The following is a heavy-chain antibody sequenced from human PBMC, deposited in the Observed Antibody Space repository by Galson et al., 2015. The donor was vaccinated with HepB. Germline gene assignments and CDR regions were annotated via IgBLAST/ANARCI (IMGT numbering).Heavy chain of an antibody. D-gene: IGHD7-27*01. CDR1: GFSLSTSGVG. Sequence: PALVKPTQTLTLTCTFSGFSLSTSGVGVGWIRQPPGKALEWLALIYWNDDKRYSPPLKSRLTITRDTSKNQVVLTMTNMDPVDAGPYCCAHSRKLGMNFGYWGQGTLVTVSS. CDR2: IYWNDDK. CDR3: AHSRKLGMNFGY. V-gene: IGHV2-5*01. J-gene: IGHJ4*02.